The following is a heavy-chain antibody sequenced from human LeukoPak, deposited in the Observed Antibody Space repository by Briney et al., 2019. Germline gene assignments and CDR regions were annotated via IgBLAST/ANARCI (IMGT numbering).Heavy chain of an antibody. CDR2: INWNGGST. Sequence: GGSPRLSCAASGFTFDDYGMSWVRQAPGKGLEWVSGINWNGGSTGYADSVKGRFTISRDNAKNSLYLQMNSLRAEDTALYYCARDHYDFWSGYHDYWGQGTLVTVSS. J-gene: IGHJ4*02. CDR1: GFTFDDYG. V-gene: IGHV3-20*04. CDR3: ARDHYDFWSGYHDY. D-gene: IGHD3-3*01.